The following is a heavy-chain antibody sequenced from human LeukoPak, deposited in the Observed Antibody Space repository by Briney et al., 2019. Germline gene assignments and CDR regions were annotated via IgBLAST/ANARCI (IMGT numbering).Heavy chain of an antibody. J-gene: IGHJ3*01. V-gene: IGHV1-2*04. Sequence: ASVKVSCKTSGYMFNEHYIHWVRQGPGQGLEWMGWINPNSGDTNYAQKFQGWVTMTRDTPISTVYMELTSLKSDDTAIFYCAKTGPGTTSDAFDFWGQGTMVTVSS. CDR1: GYMFNEHY. CDR2: INPNSGDT. D-gene: IGHD4-11*01. CDR3: AKTGPGTTSDAFDF.